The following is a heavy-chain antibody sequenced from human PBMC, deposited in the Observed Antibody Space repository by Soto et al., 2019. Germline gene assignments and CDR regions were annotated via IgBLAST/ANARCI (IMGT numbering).Heavy chain of an antibody. J-gene: IGHJ4*02. CDR3: ARRSAAGGWYFDY. Sequence: SETLSLTCTVSGGSISTYYWNWIRQPPGKGLEWIGYIYYSGNTNYNPSLKSRVTISVDTSKNQFSLKLSSVTAADTAVYYCARRSAAGGWYFDYWGQGTLVNVSS. D-gene: IGHD6-13*01. CDR1: GGSISTYY. CDR2: IYYSGNT. V-gene: IGHV4-59*08.